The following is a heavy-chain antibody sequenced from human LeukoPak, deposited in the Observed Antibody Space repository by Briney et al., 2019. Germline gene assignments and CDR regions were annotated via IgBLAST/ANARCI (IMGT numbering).Heavy chain of an antibody. D-gene: IGHD1-14*01. Sequence: GGSLRLSCTASGLTFSNYAKSWVRQAPAKGLEWVAGIDQSGGYIHYADSVKGRFTISRDNSKNTLHLQMSSLRAEDTAVYYCAKDYRGSGEVGETGPLDYWGQGTLVTVSS. CDR2: IDQSGGYI. CDR1: GLTFSNYA. CDR3: AKDYRGSGEVGETGPLDY. V-gene: IGHV3-23*01. J-gene: IGHJ4*02.